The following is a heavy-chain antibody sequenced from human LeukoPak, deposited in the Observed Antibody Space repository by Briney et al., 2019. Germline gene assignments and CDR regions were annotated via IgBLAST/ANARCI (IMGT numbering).Heavy chain of an antibody. CDR1: GFTVSSNY. V-gene: IGHV3-53*01. D-gene: IGHD1-26*01. CDR3: ESHSGPPRSGGRDV. CDR2: IYSGGST. Sequence: PGGSLRLSCAASGFTVSSNYMSWVRQAPGKRLEWVSVIYSGGSTYYADSVKGRFTISRDNSKNTLYLQMNSLRAEDTAVYYCESHSGPPRSGGRDVWGQGTTVTVSS. J-gene: IGHJ6*01.